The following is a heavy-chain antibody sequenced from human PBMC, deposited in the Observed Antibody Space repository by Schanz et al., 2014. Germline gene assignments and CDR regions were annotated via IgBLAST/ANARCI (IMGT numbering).Heavy chain of an antibody. V-gene: IGHV3-15*01. CDR1: GFTFSTYA. Sequence: EEQLVESGGGLVQPGGSLRLSCAASGFTFSTYAMAWVRQAPGKGLEWLGRIKSKTDGETTDYAAPVKGRFSISRDDSQSTLYLQMNSLRAEDTAVYHCVSSGSYSSYAFWGQGTLVTGSS. D-gene: IGHD3-10*01. J-gene: IGHJ4*02. CDR2: IKSKTDGETT. CDR3: VSSGSYSSYAF.